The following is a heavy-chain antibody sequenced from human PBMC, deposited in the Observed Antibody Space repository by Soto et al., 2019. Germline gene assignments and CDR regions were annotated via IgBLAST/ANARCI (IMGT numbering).Heavy chain of an antibody. V-gene: IGHV3-33*01. CDR1: GFDFRSCG. CDR3: ARDGSHYDVDY. D-gene: IGHD4-4*01. CDR2: IWNDGSTT. J-gene: IGHJ4*02. Sequence: LVESGGGVAQPGTSLRLSCATSGFDFRSCGMHWVRQAPGKGLEWVGMIWNDGSTTHFGDSVKGRFTVSRENSKSTLCLQMNSLRDEDTGVYYCARDGSHYDVDYWGQGTLVTVSS.